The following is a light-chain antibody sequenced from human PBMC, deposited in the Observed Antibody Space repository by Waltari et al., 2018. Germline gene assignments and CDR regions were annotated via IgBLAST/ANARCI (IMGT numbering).Light chain of an antibody. V-gene: IGKV3D-15*01. CDR1: QNINSN. CDR3: QQYNNWPPWT. J-gene: IGKJ1*01. Sequence: EIVMTQSPATLSMSPGEGATLSCRASQNINSNLAWYQQQPGQTPRLLIYRASTRAIGIPARFSGSGSGTEFTLTISSLQSEDFALYYCQQYNNWPPWTFGQGTKVEIK. CDR2: RAS.